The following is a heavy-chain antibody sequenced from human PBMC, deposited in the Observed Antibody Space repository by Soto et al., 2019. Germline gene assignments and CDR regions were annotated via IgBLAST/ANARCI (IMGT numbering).Heavy chain of an antibody. J-gene: IGHJ5*02. V-gene: IGHV1-69*01. D-gene: IGHD1-26*01. CDR1: GGTFSRYA. CDR2: IIPIFGTA. Sequence: QVQLVQSGAEVKKPGSSVKVSCKASGGTFSRYAISWVRQAPGHGLEWMGGIIPIFGTANYAQKCQGRVTITADEATSTAYMELSSLRFEDTAVYYCARAIVGPTTTGWLDPWGQGALVTVSS. CDR3: ARAIVGPTTTGWLDP.